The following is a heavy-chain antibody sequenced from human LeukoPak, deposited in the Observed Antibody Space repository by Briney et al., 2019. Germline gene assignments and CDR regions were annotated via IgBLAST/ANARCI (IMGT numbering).Heavy chain of an antibody. V-gene: IGHV3-74*03. CDR1: GFTFSSYW. D-gene: IGHD3-22*01. Sequence: GGSLRLSCAASGFTFSSYWMHWVRQARGKGMVWVSRINRDGSSRMYADSVKGRFTISRDKAKNTGYVQMNSLRAEDTAVYYCARVWYYDSSGYPEDYYYYYYMDVWGKGTTVTVSS. CDR3: ARVWYYDSSGYPEDYYYYYYMDV. CDR2: INRDGSSR. J-gene: IGHJ6*03.